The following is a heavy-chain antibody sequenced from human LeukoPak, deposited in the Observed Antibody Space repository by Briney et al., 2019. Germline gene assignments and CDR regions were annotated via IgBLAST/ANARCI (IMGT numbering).Heavy chain of an antibody. V-gene: IGHV4-34*01. J-gene: IGHJ4*02. D-gene: IGHD4-17*01. CDR2: INHSGST. CDR1: GGSFSGYY. Sequence: SETLSLTCAVYGGSFSGYYWSWIRQPPGKGLEWIGEINHSGSTNYNPSLKSRVTISVDTSKNQFSLKLSSMTAADTAVYYCGGSYGETVPDYWGQGTLVTVSS. CDR3: GGSYGETVPDY.